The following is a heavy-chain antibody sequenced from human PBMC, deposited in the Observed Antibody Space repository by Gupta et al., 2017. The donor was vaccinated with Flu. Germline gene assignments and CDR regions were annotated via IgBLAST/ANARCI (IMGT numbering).Heavy chain of an antibody. V-gene: IGHV3-33*01. CDR3: VRDNGIASSGMGR. CDR1: GFHFKIHG. Sequence: QVQLAESGGAVVQPGGSLRLACTASGFHFKIHGINWVRQAPGKGLECVGAIWYDGSNTQYCYSVKGRFTIPRDNSKNWLSLHMDSLRADDTALYFCVRDNGIASSGMGRWGQGTLVTVSS. CDR2: IWYDGSNT. J-gene: IGHJ4*02. D-gene: IGHD1-1*01.